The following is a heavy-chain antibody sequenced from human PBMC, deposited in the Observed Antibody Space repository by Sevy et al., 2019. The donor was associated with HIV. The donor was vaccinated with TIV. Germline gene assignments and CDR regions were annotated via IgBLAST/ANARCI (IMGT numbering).Heavy chain of an antibody. D-gene: IGHD1-7*01. CDR3: ARAAGTTRRYCDL. CDR1: GGSISSGDYY. Sequence: SETLSLTCTVSGGSISSGDYYWSWIRQPPGKGLEWIGYIYYSRSTYYNPSLKSRLTVSSDTSKNQFSLILNSVTAADTAVYYCARAAGTTRRYCDLWGRGTLVTVSS. J-gene: IGHJ2*01. CDR2: IYYSRST. V-gene: IGHV4-30-4*01.